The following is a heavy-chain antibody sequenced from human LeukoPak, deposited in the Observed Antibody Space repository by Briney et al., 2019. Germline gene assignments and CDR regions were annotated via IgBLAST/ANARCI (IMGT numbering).Heavy chain of an antibody. D-gene: IGHD3-16*01. CDR1: GFTVSTYC. CDR3: ARGGGLDV. CDR2: INPSGSVK. V-gene: IGHV3-7*03. Sequence: GGSLRLSCAASGFTVSTYCRNGARQAPGKGLEWVASINPSGSVKYYVHSVKGRFTISRDNAKNSLYLQMSNLRAEDTAVYFCARGGGLDVWGQGGTVTVSS. J-gene: IGHJ6*02.